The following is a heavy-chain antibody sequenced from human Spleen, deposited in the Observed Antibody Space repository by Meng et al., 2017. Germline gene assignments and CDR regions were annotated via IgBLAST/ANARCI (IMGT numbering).Heavy chain of an antibody. CDR3: VRDRGMYRTIKAFDI. Sequence: ASVKVSCKASDYTFNNYGISWLRQAPGQGLVWMGWISGHNGVTNYAQKFQGRVTMTTDTSTSTAYMEVTSLRSDDTAVYYCVRDRGMYRTIKAFDIWGQGTMVTVSS. D-gene: IGHD1-14*01. J-gene: IGHJ3*02. CDR2: ISGHNGVT. V-gene: IGHV1-18*01. CDR1: DYTFNNYG.